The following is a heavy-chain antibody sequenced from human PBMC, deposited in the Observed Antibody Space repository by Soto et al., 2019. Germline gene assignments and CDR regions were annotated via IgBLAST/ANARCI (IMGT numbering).Heavy chain of an antibody. D-gene: IGHD7-27*01. J-gene: IGHJ5*02. Sequence: SVKVSCKASGYTFTNYAISWVRQAPGQGLEWMGWINAYNGNTNYAQKLQGRVTMTTDTSTSTADMELRSLRSDDTAVYYCARDSPPNYLWGQGTLVTVSS. CDR3: ARDSPPNYL. CDR2: INAYNGNT. V-gene: IGHV1-18*01. CDR1: GYTFTNYA.